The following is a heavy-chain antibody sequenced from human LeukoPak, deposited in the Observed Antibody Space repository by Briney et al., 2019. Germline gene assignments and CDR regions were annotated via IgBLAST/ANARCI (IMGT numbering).Heavy chain of an antibody. CDR1: GGSITTHTYY. Sequence: SETLSLTCTVSGGSITTHTYYWAWIRQPPGKGLEWIGSMYYSGSTYYNPSLKSRVTISVDTSKKQFSLTLSSVTAADTAVYYCARQKGYCYGGNCYRYWFFDLWGRGTLVTVSS. CDR3: ARQKGYCYGGNCYRYWFFDL. CDR2: MYYSGST. J-gene: IGHJ2*01. V-gene: IGHV4-39*01. D-gene: IGHD2-15*01.